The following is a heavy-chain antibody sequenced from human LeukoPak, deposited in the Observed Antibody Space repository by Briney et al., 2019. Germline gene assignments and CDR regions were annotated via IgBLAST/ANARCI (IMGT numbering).Heavy chain of an antibody. D-gene: IGHD5-12*01. J-gene: IGHJ5*02. V-gene: IGHV1-8*03. CDR2: MNPNSGNT. Sequence: ASVKVSCKASGYTFTSYGISWVRQAPGQGLEWMGWMNPNSGNTGYAQKFQGRVTITRNTSISTAYMDLSSLRSEDTAVYYCARGKGLRHNWFDPWGQGTLVTVSS. CDR3: ARGKGLRHNWFDP. CDR1: GYTFTSYG.